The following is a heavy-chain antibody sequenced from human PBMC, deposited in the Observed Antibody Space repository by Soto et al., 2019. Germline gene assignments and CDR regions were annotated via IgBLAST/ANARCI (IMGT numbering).Heavy chain of an antibody. CDR1: GGSISSGDYY. J-gene: IGHJ5*02. Sequence: PSETLSLTCTVSGGSISSGDYYWSWIRQPPGKGLEWIGYIYYSGSTYYNPSLKSRVTISVDTSKNQFSLKLSSVTAADTAVYYCASGRPAAWFDPWGQGTLVTVSA. CDR2: IYYSGST. CDR3: ASGRPAAWFDP. V-gene: IGHV4-30-4*01. D-gene: IGHD1-26*01.